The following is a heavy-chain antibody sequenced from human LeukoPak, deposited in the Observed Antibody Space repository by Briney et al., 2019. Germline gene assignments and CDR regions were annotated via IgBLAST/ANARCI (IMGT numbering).Heavy chain of an antibody. D-gene: IGHD5-12*01. V-gene: IGHV1-2*02. CDR2: INPKSGGT. CDR1: GYTFTGYY. Sequence: GASLRVSCKSSGYTFTGYYMHWVRQAPGQGLECMGWINPKSGGTNYAQKFQGRVTMTRDTSISTAYMELSSLRSDDTAVYYCARDLGVATIRDYFDHWGQGTLVTVSS. J-gene: IGHJ4*02. CDR3: ARDLGVATIRDYFDH.